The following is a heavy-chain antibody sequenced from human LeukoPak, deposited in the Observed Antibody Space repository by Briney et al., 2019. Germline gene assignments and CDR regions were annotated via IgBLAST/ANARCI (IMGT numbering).Heavy chain of an antibody. Sequence: ASVKVSCKASGYTFTSYDINWVRQATGQGLEWMRWMNPNSGNTGYAQKFQGRVTFTRNTSISTAYMELSSLRSEDTAVYYCARAPSGGYYEAFDIWGQGTMVTVSS. CDR3: ARAPSGGYYEAFDI. CDR2: MNPNSGNT. J-gene: IGHJ3*02. CDR1: GYTFTSYD. V-gene: IGHV1-8*03. D-gene: IGHD1-26*01.